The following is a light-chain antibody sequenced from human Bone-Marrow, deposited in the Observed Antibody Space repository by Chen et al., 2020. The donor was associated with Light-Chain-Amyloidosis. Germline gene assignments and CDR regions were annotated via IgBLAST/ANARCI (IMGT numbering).Light chain of an antibody. CDR1: QTISSNY. CDR2: GSS. CDR3: QQYGTSPLT. V-gene: IGKV3-20*01. Sequence: EIVLTQSPGTLSLSPGEGASLSCRASQTISSNYLTWYQQKFGQAPRLLIYGSSSRATGIPDRFTGSGYGTDFTLPINRLEPEDFAMYYCQQYGTSPLTFGGGTKVEIK. J-gene: IGKJ4*01.